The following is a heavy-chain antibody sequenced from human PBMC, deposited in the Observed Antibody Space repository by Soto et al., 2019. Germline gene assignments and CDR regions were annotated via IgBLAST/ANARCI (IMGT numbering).Heavy chain of an antibody. CDR2: ISGSGGST. D-gene: IGHD6-13*01. CDR3: AKENGYSSSWFEFDY. J-gene: IGHJ4*02. V-gene: IGHV3-23*01. CDR1: GFTFSSYA. Sequence: EVQLLESGGGLVQPGGSLRLSCAASGFTFSSYAMSWVRQAPGKGLEWVSAISGSGGSTYYADSVKGRFTISRDNSKNTLYLQMTSQRAEDTAVYYCAKENGYSSSWFEFDYWGQGTLVTVSS.